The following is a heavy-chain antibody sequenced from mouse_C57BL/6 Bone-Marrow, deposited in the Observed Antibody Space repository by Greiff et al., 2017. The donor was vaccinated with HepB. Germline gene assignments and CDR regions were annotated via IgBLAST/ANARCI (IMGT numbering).Heavy chain of an antibody. CDR3: ARLHYSNYAMDY. J-gene: IGHJ4*01. V-gene: IGHV5-12*01. D-gene: IGHD2-5*01. Sequence: EVQLVESGGGLVQPGGSLKLSCAASGFTFSDYYMYWVRQTPEKRLEWVAYISNGGGSTYYPDTVKGRFTISRDNAKNTLYLQMSRLKSEDTAMYYCARLHYSNYAMDYWGQGTSVTVSS. CDR1: GFTFSDYY. CDR2: ISNGGGST.